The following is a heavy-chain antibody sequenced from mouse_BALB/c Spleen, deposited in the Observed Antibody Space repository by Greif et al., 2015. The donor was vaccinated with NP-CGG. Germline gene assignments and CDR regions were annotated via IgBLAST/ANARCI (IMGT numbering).Heavy chain of an antibody. J-gene: IGHJ4*01. CDR2: ISAYYGDA. CDR1: GYTFTDYA. V-gene: IGHV1S137*01. D-gene: IGHD2-4*01. CDR3: ARGGAMITTSPYAMDY. Sequence: QVQLQQSGAELVRPGVSVKISCKGSGYTFTDYAMHWVKQSHAKSLEWIGVISAYYGDASYNQKFKGKATMTVDKSSSTAYMELARLTSEDSAIYYCARGGAMITTSPYAMDYWGQGTSVTVSS.